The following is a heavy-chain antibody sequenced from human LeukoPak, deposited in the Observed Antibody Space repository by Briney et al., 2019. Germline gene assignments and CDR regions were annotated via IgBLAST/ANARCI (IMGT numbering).Heavy chain of an antibody. J-gene: IGHJ5*02. Sequence: GGSLRLSCVASGFSLSGYWMYWVRQAPGKGLMYISRNNGDGSTTNYADVVKGRFTMSRDNVENTLYLQMNSLRVEDTAVYYCARDPRNVGLAPWGQGTLVIVSS. CDR1: GFSLSGYW. CDR3: ARDPRNVGLAP. D-gene: IGHD2-15*01. CDR2: NNGDGSTT. V-gene: IGHV3-74*01.